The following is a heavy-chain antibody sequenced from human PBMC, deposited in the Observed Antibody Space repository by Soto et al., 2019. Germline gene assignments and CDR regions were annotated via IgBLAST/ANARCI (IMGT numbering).Heavy chain of an antibody. CDR1: GFTFSSYW. D-gene: IGHD6-13*01. J-gene: IGHJ3*02. CDR3: ARGQQLVRGAFDI. V-gene: IGHV3-74*01. CDR2: INSDGSST. Sequence: GGSLRLSCAASGFTFSSYWMHWVRQAPGKGLVWVSRINSDGSSTSYADSVKGRFTISRDNAKNTLYLQMNRLRAEDTAVYYCARGQQLVRGAFDIWGQGTMGTVSS.